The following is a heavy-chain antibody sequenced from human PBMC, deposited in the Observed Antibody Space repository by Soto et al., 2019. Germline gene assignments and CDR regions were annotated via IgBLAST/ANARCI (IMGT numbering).Heavy chain of an antibody. CDR1: GYTFTGYY. V-gene: IGHV1-2*04. CDR3: ARELGGIQIWGHYYYYGMEV. D-gene: IGHD5-18*01. CDR2: INPNSGGT. J-gene: IGHJ6*02. Sequence: AASVKVSCKASGYTFTGYYMHWVRQAPGQGLEWMGWINPNSGGTNYAQKFQGWVTMTRDTSISAAYMELSRLRSDDTAVYYCARELGGIQIWGHYYYYGMEVWGQGTTVTVSS.